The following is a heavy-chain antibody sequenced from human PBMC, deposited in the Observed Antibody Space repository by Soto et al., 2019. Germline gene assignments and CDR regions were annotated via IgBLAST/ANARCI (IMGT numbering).Heavy chain of an antibody. Sequence: SVKVSCKASGGTFSSYAISWVRQAPGQGLEWMGGIIPILGTANYAQKFQGRVTITADESTSTAYMELSSLRSEDTAVYYCARDTAADGTPYYSGMDVWGQGTTVTVSS. J-gene: IGHJ6*02. CDR2: IIPILGTA. D-gene: IGHD6-13*01. CDR3: ARDTAADGTPYYSGMDV. CDR1: GGTFSSYA. V-gene: IGHV1-69*13.